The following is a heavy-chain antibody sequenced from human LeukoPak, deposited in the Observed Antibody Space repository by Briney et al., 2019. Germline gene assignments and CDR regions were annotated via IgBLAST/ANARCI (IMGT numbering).Heavy chain of an antibody. CDR2: IYTSGTT. J-gene: IGHJ6*03. V-gene: IGHV4-4*07. CDR1: GGSISSYY. CDR3: ARSCRLFGYYYYYMDV. Sequence: PSETLSLTCTVSGGSISSYYWSWIRQPAGKGLEWIGRIYTSGTTHYNPSLKSRVAISVDTSKNQFSLKLSSVTAADTAVYYCARSCRLFGYYYYYMDVWGKGTTVTVSS. D-gene: IGHD2-21*01.